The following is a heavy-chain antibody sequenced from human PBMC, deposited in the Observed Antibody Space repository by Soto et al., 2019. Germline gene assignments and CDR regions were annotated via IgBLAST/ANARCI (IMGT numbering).Heavy chain of an antibody. CDR3: AKEGTYWSGGSCYQDNWFDP. D-gene: IGHD2-15*01. Sequence: QVQLVESGGGVVQPGRSLRLSCAASGFTFSSYGMHWVRQAPGKGLEWVAVISYDGSNKYYADSVKGRFTISRDNSKNTLDLKMISLRAEDTAVYYCAKEGTYWSGGSCYQDNWFDPWGQGTLVTVSS. J-gene: IGHJ5*02. V-gene: IGHV3-30*18. CDR2: ISYDGSNK. CDR1: GFTFSSYG.